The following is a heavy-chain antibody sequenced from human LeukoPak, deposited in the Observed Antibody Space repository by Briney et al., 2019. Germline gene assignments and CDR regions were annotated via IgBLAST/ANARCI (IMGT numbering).Heavy chain of an antibody. CDR1: GGSISSYY. CDR3: ARDRPGSYWYFDL. V-gene: IGHV4-59*01. J-gene: IGHJ2*01. CDR2: IYYLGST. Sequence: SETLSLTCTVSGGSISSYYWSWIRQPPGKGLEWVGHIYYLGSTYYNPSLKSRVTISIDTSKNYFSLKLSSVIAADTAVYYCARDRPGSYWYFDLWGRGTLVTVSS. D-gene: IGHD3-10*01.